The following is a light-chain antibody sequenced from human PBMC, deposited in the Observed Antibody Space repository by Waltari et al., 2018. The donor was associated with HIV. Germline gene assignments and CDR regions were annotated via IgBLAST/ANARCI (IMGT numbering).Light chain of an antibody. CDR2: GTY. CDR3: QQFGTSPYT. Sequence: EIVLTQSPGNLSLSPGEGATLSCRASQIVRRTYLAWYQRKPGQAPRLLIYGTYTRATGVPDRFSGSGSGTDFTLTITRLEPEDFAMYFCQQFGTSPYTFGQGTKLEI. J-gene: IGKJ2*01. V-gene: IGKV3-20*01. CDR1: QIVRRTY.